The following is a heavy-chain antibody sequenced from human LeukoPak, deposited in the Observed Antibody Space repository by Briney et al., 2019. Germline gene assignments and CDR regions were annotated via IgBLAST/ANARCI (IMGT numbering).Heavy chain of an antibody. V-gene: IGHV1-18*01. J-gene: IGHJ4*02. CDR2: ISAYNGNT. CDR1: GYTFTSYG. Sequence: ASVKVSCKASGYTFTSYGISWVRQAPGQGLEWMGWISAYNGNTNYAQKLQGRVTMTTDTSTSTAYMELRSLRSDDTAVYYCARVRYSYGYPYYFDYWGQGTLVTVSS. CDR3: ARVRYSYGYPYYFDY. D-gene: IGHD5-18*01.